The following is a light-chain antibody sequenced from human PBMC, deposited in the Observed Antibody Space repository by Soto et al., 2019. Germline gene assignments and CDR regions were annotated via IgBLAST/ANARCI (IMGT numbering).Light chain of an antibody. J-gene: IGKJ1*01. Sequence: DIQMTQSPSSLSASVGDRVTITCRASQGISNYLAWYQQQPGKVPKLLIYVASTLQSGVPSRFSGSGSGTDFTLNISSLQPEDVATYYCQKYNRAPWTFGQGTKVEIK. CDR2: VAS. CDR3: QKYNRAPWT. CDR1: QGISNY. V-gene: IGKV1-27*01.